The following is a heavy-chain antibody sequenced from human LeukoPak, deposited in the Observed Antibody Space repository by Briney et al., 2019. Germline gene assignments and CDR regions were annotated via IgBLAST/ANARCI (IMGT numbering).Heavy chain of an antibody. CDR3: ASDSGYDRPFDY. CDR2: IYYSGST. CDR1: GGSISSYY. D-gene: IGHD5-12*01. V-gene: IGHV4-59*08. Sequence: SETLSLTCTVSGGSISSYYWSWIRQPPGKGLEWIGYIYYSGSTNYNPSLKSRVTISVDTSKNQFSLKLSSVTAADTAVYYCASDSGYDRPFDYWGQRTLVTVSS. J-gene: IGHJ4*02.